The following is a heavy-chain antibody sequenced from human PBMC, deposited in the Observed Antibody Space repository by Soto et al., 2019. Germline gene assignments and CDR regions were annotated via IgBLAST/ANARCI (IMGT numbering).Heavy chain of an antibody. D-gene: IGHD3-3*01. J-gene: IGHJ6*03. V-gene: IGHV3-23*01. CDR2: ISGSGGST. CDR1: GFTFSSYA. CDR3: SLDDDYYYYYMDV. Sequence: GGSLRLSCAASGFTFSSYAMSWVRQAPGKGLEWVSAISGSGGSTYYADSVKGRFTNSRDNSKNTLYLQMNSLRAEDTAVYYCSLDDDYYYYYMDVWGKGTTVTVSS.